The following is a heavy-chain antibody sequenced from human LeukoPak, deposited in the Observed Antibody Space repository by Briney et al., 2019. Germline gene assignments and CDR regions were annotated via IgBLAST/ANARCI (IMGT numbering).Heavy chain of an antibody. CDR3: ARRPVRWFGETDAFDI. D-gene: IGHD3-10*01. CDR1: GFTVSSNY. Sequence: PGGSLRLSCAASGFTVSSNYMSWVRQAPGKGLEWVSVIYSGGSTYYADSVKGRFTISRDNSKNTLYLQMNSLRAEDTAVYYCARRPVRWFGETDAFDIWGQGTMVTVSS. V-gene: IGHV3-53*01. J-gene: IGHJ3*02. CDR2: IYSGGST.